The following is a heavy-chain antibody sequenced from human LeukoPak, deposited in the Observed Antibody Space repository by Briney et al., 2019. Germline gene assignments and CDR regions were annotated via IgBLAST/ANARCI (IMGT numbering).Heavy chain of an antibody. CDR3: ARDYIVETGVVAFDI. Sequence: PSETLSLTCSVSGGFISSYFWNWIRQPAGKGLEWVGHIYDGGKTNYNPSLRGRATILVDTSSNQFSLELRSVTAADTAVYYCARDYIVETGVVAFDIWGQGTMVSVSS. CDR1: GGFISSYF. V-gene: IGHV4-4*07. J-gene: IGHJ3*02. D-gene: IGHD5-12*01. CDR2: IYDGGKT.